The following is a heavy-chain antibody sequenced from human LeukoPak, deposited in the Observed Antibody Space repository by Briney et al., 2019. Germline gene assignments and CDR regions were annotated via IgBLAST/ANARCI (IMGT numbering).Heavy chain of an antibody. CDR1: GGSISSANYY. J-gene: IGHJ5*02. CDR2: INYSGSA. V-gene: IGHV4-30-4*01. D-gene: IGHD1-1*01. Sequence: PSETLSLTCTVSGGSISSANYYWSWIRQPPGKGLEWIGYINYSGSAFYNASLESRIIISVDTSKNQILLKVTSVTAADSAVYYCARKSRTWSYRFDTWGQGTLVTVSS. CDR3: ARKSRTWSYRFDT.